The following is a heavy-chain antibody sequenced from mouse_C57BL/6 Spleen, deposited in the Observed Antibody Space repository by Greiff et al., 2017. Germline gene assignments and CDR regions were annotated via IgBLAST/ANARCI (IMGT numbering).Heavy chain of an antibody. Sequence: EVKLQESGGGLVKPGGSLKLSCAASGFTFSSYAMSWVRQTPEKRLEWVATISDGGSYTYYPDNVKGRFTISRDNAKNNLYLQMSRLKAEDTAMYYCARATGSGYFDVWGTGTTVTVSS. CDR3: ARATGSGYFDV. D-gene: IGHD4-1*01. V-gene: IGHV5-4*03. J-gene: IGHJ1*03. CDR1: GFTFSSYA. CDR2: ISDGGSYT.